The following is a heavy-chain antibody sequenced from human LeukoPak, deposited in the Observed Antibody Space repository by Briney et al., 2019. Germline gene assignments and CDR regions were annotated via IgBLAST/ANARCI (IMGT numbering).Heavy chain of an antibody. CDR3: ARMYSSSWYPSYYMDV. V-gene: IGHV4-59*01. J-gene: IGHJ6*03. Sequence: KTSETLSLTCTVSGGPISSYYWSWIRQPPGKGLEWIGYIYYSGSTNYNPSLKSRVTISVDTSKNQFSLKLSSVTAADTAVYYCARMYSSSWYPSYYMDVWGKGTTVTVSS. D-gene: IGHD6-13*01. CDR2: IYYSGST. CDR1: GGPISSYY.